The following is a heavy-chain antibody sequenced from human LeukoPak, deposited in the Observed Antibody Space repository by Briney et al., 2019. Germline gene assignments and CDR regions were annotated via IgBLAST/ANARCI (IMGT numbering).Heavy chain of an antibody. D-gene: IGHD2-15*01. CDR1: GGSISSYY. CDR3: ARARGDCSGGSCYWGYFDY. Sequence: SETLSLTCTVSGGSISSYYWSWIRQPPGKGLEWIGYIYYSGSTNYNPSLKSRVTISVDTSKNQFSLKLSSVTAADTAVYYCARARGDCSGGSCYWGYFDYWGQGTLVTVSS. J-gene: IGHJ4*02. CDR2: IYYSGST. V-gene: IGHV4-59*01.